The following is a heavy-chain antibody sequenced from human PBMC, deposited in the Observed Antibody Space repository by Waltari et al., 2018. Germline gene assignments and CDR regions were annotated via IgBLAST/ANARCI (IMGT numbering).Heavy chain of an antibody. D-gene: IGHD4-17*01. Sequence: QVQLVQSGAEVKKPGASVKVSCKASGYTFTGYYMHWVRQAPGQGLEWMGRINPNRGGTNYAQKVQGRVTMTRDTSISTAYMELSRLRSDDTAVYYCARDDYGEFDYWGQGTLVTVSS. V-gene: IGHV1-2*06. CDR2: INPNRGGT. J-gene: IGHJ4*02. CDR3: ARDDYGEFDY. CDR1: GYTFTGYY.